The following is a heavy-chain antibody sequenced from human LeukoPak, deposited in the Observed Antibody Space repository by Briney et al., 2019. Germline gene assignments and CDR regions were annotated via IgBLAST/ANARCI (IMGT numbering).Heavy chain of an antibody. V-gene: IGHV6-1*01. CDR3: ARWSHATGGIDY. D-gene: IGHD3-16*01. CDR1: GDSVSSDNVA. J-gene: IGHJ4*02. CDR2: TYYRSQWLQ. Sequence: SQTLSLTCDISGDSVSSDNVAWNWIRQSPSRGLEWLGRTYYRSQWLQQYGVSVKGRVTTNPDTSKNQISLQLNSVTPDDTAIYYCARWSHATGGIDYWGQGTLVTVSS.